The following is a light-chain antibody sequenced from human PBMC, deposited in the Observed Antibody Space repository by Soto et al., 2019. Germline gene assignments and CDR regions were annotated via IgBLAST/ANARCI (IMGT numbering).Light chain of an antibody. J-gene: IGKJ3*01. CDR2: GTS. CDR3: QQDLRPPLT. Sequence: IVLTQSPGTLSLSPGERATLSCRASQRVSSSYLAWYQQKPGQAPRLLIYGTSSRATGIPDRFSGNGSGTDFTLTISSLQPEDFATYYCQQDLRPPLTFGPGTKVDIK. CDR1: QRVSSSY. V-gene: IGKV3-20*01.